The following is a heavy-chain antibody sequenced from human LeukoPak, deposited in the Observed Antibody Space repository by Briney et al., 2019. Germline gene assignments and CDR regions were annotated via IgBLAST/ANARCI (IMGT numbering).Heavy chain of an antibody. J-gene: IGHJ4*02. CDR1: GYTFTGYY. CDR3: ARPEDGGNAVY. CDR2: INPNSGGT. D-gene: IGHD4-23*01. Sequence: ASVKVSCKASGYTFTGYYIHWVRQAPGQGLEWMGRINPNSGGTNYAEKFQGRVTMTRDTSISTAYMELSRLRSDDSAVYYCARPEDGGNAVYWGQGTLVTVSS. V-gene: IGHV1-2*06.